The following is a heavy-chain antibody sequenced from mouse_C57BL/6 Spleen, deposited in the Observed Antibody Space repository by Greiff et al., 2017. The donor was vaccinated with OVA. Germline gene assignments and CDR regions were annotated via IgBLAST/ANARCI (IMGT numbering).Heavy chain of an antibody. CDR2: IDPENGDT. J-gene: IGHJ4*01. CDR3: TTPYAMDY. Sequence: DVKLEESGAELVRPGASVKLSCTASGFNIKDDYMHWVKQRPEQGLEWIGWIDPENGDTEYASKFQGKATITADTSSNTAYLQLSSLTSEDTAVYYCTTPYAMDYWGQGTSVTVSS. V-gene: IGHV14-4*01. CDR1: GFNIKDDY.